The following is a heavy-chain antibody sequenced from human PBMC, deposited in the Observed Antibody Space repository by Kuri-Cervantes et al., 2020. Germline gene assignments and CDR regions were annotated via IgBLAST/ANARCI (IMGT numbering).Heavy chain of an antibody. V-gene: IGHV4-59*08. CDR2: IYYSGST. Sequence: SETLSLTCTVSGGSISSYYWSWIRQPPGKGLEWIGYIYYSGSTVYNPSLKSRVTISVDTSKNQFSLKLSSVTAADTAVYYCARHGSSGYGDAFDIWGQGTMVTVSS. J-gene: IGHJ3*02. CDR3: ARHGSSGYGDAFDI. CDR1: GGSISSYY. D-gene: IGHD3-22*01.